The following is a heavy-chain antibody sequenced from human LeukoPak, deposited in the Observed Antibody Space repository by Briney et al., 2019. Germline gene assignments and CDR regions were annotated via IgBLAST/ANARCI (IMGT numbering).Heavy chain of an antibody. J-gene: IGHJ4*02. CDR2: ISYDGSNK. CDR1: GFPFSNYW. D-gene: IGHD5-12*01. CDR3: ARANTGYDDRAY. V-gene: IGHV3-30-3*01. Sequence: TGGSLRLSCAASGFPFSNYWMHWVRQAPGKGLEWVAVISYDGSNKYYADSVKGRFTISRDNSKNTLYLQMNSLRAEDTAVYYCARANTGYDDRAYWGQGTLVTVSS.